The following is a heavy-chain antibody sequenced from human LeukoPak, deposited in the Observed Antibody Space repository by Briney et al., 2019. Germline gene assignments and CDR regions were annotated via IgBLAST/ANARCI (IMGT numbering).Heavy chain of an antibody. Sequence: GGSLRLSCAASGFTFSSYWMHWVRQAPGKGLVGVSRINSDGSSTSYADSVKGRFTISRDNAKNTLYLQMNSLRAEDTAVYYCARPPLDWAYFDYWGQGTLVTVSS. CDR2: INSDGSST. D-gene: IGHD3-9*01. J-gene: IGHJ4*02. CDR1: GFTFSSYW. CDR3: ARPPLDWAYFDY. V-gene: IGHV3-74*01.